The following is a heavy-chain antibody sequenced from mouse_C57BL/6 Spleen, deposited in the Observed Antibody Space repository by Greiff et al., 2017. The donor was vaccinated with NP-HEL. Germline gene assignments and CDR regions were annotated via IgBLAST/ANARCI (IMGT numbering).Heavy chain of an antibody. D-gene: IGHD2-10*02. CDR2: IDPSDSYT. CDR1: GYTFTSYW. CDR3: ALYGNYFFAY. J-gene: IGHJ2*01. Sequence: QVQLQQPGAELVMPGASVKLSCKASGYTFTSYWMHWVKQRPGQGLEWIGEIDPSDSYTNYNQKFKGKSTLTVDKSSSTVYMQLSSLTSEDSAFYYCALYGNYFFAYWGQGTTLTVSS. V-gene: IGHV1-69*01.